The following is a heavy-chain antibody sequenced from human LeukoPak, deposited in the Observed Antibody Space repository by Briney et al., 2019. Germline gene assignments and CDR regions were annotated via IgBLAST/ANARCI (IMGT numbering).Heavy chain of an antibody. CDR2: MNQDGSEK. CDR3: ATYTHWVAGDV. CDR1: GFTFSDCW. V-gene: IGHV3-7*01. Sequence: GGSLRLSCAASGFTFSDCWMSWVRQAQGKGLEWVANMNQDGSEKDYVDSVKGRFTISRDNARNSLYLQMSSLRAEDTAVYYCATYTHWVAGDVWGQGTTVTVSS. D-gene: IGHD3-16*01. J-gene: IGHJ6*02.